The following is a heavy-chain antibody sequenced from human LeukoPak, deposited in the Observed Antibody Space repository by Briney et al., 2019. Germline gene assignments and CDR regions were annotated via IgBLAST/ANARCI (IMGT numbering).Heavy chain of an antibody. CDR1: GFTFSSYE. CDR3: ARTPGIAAAEPPEYYFDY. V-gene: IGHV3-48*03. Sequence: QPGWSLRLSCAASGFTFSSYEMNWVRQAPGKGLEWVSYISSSGSTIYYADSVKGRFTISRDNAKNSLYLQMNSLRAEDTAVYYCARTPGIAAAEPPEYYFDYWGQGTLVTVSS. D-gene: IGHD6-13*01. CDR2: ISSSGSTI. J-gene: IGHJ4*02.